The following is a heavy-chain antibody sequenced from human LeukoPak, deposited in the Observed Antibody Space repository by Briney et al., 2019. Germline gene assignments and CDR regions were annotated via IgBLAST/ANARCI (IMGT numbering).Heavy chain of an antibody. J-gene: IGHJ4*02. Sequence: RPGGSLRLSCAASGFNFSNYWMSWVRQTPGKGLEWVANINRDGSEKYYVDSVEGQFTISGDNAKNSLFLQMNSLRVEDTAVYYCARRRGYSYGRNNYYSDYWGRGTLVTVSS. CDR1: GFNFSNYW. CDR2: INRDGSEK. V-gene: IGHV3-7*03. D-gene: IGHD5-18*01. CDR3: ARRRGYSYGRNNYYSDY.